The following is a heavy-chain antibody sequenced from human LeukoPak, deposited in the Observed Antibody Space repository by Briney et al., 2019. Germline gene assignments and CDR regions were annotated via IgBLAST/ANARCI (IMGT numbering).Heavy chain of an antibody. CDR3: ARGPPNWGYDY. CDR2: MSPNSGDT. CDR1: GYTFTSYD. D-gene: IGHD7-27*01. Sequence: ASVKVSCKASGYTFTSYDLNWVRRATGQRPEWMGWMSPNSGDTGYAQKFQDRVTMTRNTSISTAYMELSSLRSDDTAVYYCARGPPNWGYDYWGPGTLVTVSS. V-gene: IGHV1-8*01. J-gene: IGHJ4*02.